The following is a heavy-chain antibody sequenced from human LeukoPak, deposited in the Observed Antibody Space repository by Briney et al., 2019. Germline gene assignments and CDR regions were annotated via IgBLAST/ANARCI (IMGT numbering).Heavy chain of an antibody. V-gene: IGHV1-46*01. CDR1: GYTFTSYY. CDR3: AKGRGDSTSWPIDY. J-gene: IGHJ4*02. Sequence: ASVKVSCKASGYTFTSYYMNWVRQAPGQGLEWMGIINPSGGSTRYAQKFQGRVTVTRDTSTSTVYMELSGLRSEDTAVYYCAKGRGDSTSWPIDYWGQGTLVTVSS. D-gene: IGHD6-13*01. CDR2: INPSGGST.